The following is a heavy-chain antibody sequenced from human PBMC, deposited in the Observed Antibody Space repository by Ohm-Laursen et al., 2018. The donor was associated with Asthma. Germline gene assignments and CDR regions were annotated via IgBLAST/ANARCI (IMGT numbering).Heavy chain of an antibody. D-gene: IGHD7-27*01. J-gene: IGHJ4*02. V-gene: IGHV3-21*01. CDR2: ISTASTFI. CDR1: GYTFSRYS. Sequence: SLRLSCSASGYTFSRYSIHWVRQVPGKGLEWVASISTASTFIYYADSVWGRFTTSRDNAKNSVYLQMNSLRDEDTAVYYCATSKPADLGISFYDYWGQGTLVTVSS. CDR3: ATSKPADLGISFYDY.